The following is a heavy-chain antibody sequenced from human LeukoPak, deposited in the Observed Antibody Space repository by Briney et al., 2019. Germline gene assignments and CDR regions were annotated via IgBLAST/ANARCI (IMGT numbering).Heavy chain of an antibody. CDR1: GYTFTSYG. V-gene: IGHV1-18*01. CDR3: ARTGWAIVVVPAAIDDYWFDP. Sequence: ASVKVSCKASGYTFTSYGISWVRQAPGQELEWMVWISAYNSKTNYAQKLQGRVTMTTDTSTSTAYMELRSLRSDDTAVYYCARTGWAIVVVPAAIDDYWFDPWGQGTLVTVSS. D-gene: IGHD2-2*01. CDR2: ISAYNSKT. J-gene: IGHJ5*02.